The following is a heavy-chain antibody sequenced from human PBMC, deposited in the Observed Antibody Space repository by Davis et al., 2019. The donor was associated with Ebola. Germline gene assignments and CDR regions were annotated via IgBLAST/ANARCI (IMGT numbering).Heavy chain of an antibody. D-gene: IGHD3-10*01. CDR2: IYPGASDT. CDR3: ARFGGSTPLDN. J-gene: IGHJ4*02. Sequence: GESLKISCKDSTSSFNSYWIGWVRQMPGKALESMGIIYPGASDTRYNPSFQAQVTISVDKSISTAYLQWGSLKASDTAMYYCARFGGSTPLDNWGQGTLITVSS. CDR1: TSSFNSYW. V-gene: IGHV5-51*01.